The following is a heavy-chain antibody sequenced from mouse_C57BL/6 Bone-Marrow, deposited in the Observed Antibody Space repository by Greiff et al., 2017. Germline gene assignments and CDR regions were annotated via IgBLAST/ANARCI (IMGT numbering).Heavy chain of an antibody. CDR2: INPSSGYT. D-gene: IGHD1-1*01. J-gene: IGHJ2*01. V-gene: IGHV1-7*01. CDR3: EREGRNYVDYFDY. CDR1: GYTFTSYW. Sequence: QVQLKQSGAELAKPGASVKLSCKASGYTFTSYWMHWVKQRPGQGLEWIGYINPSSGYTKYNQKFKDKGTLTADKSSSTAYMQLSSLTYEDSAVYYCEREGRNYVDYFDYWGQGTTLTVSS.